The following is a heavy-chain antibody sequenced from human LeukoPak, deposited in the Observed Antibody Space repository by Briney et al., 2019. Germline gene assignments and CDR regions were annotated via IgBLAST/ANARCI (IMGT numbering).Heavy chain of an antibody. Sequence: GGSLRHSCAASGFTFSSYAMSWVRQAPGKGLEWVSVISGSGSTTHYADSVKGRFTASRDNSKNTLYLQMNSLRAEDTAVHYCAKDLYYYGSDYWGQGTLVTVSS. J-gene: IGHJ4*02. CDR2: ISGSGSTT. CDR1: GFTFSSYA. V-gene: IGHV3-23*01. D-gene: IGHD3-10*01. CDR3: AKDLYYYGSDY.